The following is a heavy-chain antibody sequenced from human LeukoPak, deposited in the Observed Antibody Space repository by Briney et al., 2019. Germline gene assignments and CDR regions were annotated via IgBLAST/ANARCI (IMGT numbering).Heavy chain of an antibody. V-gene: IGHV3-23*01. CDR3: ATNYYDFWSGYKD. D-gene: IGHD3-3*01. CDR2: ISGSGGST. J-gene: IGHJ4*02. CDR1: GFTFSSYA. Sequence: GGSLRLSCAASGFTFSSYAMSGVRQAPGKGLEWVSAISGSGGSTYYADSVKGRFTISRDNSKNTLYLQMNSLRAEDTAVYYCATNYYDFWSGYKDWGQGTLVTVSS.